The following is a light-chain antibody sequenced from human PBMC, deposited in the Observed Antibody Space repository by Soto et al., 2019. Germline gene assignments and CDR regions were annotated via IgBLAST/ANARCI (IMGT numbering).Light chain of an antibody. CDR2: GAS. J-gene: IGKJ2*01. CDR3: QQYGRT. CDR1: QSVNSNY. V-gene: IGKV3-20*01. Sequence: DIVLTQSPGTLSLSPGDRATLSCRSSQSVNSNYLAWYQQKPGQAPRLLTFGASTRATGIPDRFRGSGSGTDFTLTINRLEPEDFAVYYCQQYGRTFGQGTKLEIK.